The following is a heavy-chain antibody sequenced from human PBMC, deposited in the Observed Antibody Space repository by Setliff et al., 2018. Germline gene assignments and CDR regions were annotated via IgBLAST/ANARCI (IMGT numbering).Heavy chain of an antibody. J-gene: IGHJ6*03. V-gene: IGHV4-61*02. D-gene: IGHD3-3*01. Sequence: SETLSLTCTVSGDSISRAKYYWSWIRQSAGKGLECIGRIYTDGSTKYNPSLNSRVTLLIDKAKNQISLRLSSVTAADTAVYFCARVTGFSYMDVWGKGTPVTVSS. CDR1: GDSISRAKYY. CDR2: IYTDGST. CDR3: ARVTGFSYMDV.